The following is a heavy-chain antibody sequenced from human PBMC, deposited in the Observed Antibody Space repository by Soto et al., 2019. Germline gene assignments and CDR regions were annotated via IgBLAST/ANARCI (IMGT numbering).Heavy chain of an antibody. V-gene: IGHV1-69*08. D-gene: IGHD2-21*01. CDR3: AKDLPEKDVVPVPRQHFDS. CDR2: VVPLLGIE. J-gene: IGHJ4*02. CDR1: GGTFNSHT. Sequence: QVQLVQSGAKVKRPGSSVKVSCKASGGTFNSHTINWVRQAPGQGLEWVGRVVPLLGIESHPQKFKDRLTITADTSTGSVFMELSNLRSEDTAVYYCAKDLPEKDVVPVPRQHFDSWGPGPLLTVSS.